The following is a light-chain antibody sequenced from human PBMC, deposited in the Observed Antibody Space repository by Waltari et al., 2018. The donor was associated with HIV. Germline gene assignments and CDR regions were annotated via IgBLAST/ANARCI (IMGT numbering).Light chain of an antibody. Sequence: QSVLTQPPSASGTPGQRVTMSCSGSSSNIGRTSVNWSQQLPGTATKLLIYGDNELPFRVPDRVSGSKSGRSGSLAISGLQSDDEAVYYCASWAGSVNGVVFGGGTKLTV. CDR2: GDN. V-gene: IGLV1-44*01. J-gene: IGLJ2*01. CDR3: ASWAGSVNGVV. CDR1: SSNIGRTS.